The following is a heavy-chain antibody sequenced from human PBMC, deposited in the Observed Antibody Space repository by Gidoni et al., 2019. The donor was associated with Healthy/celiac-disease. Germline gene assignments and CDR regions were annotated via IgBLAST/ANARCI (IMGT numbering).Heavy chain of an antibody. CDR1: GFTFSSYA. D-gene: IGHD3-10*01. V-gene: IGHV3-30*04. CDR3: ARDPAYYGSGSYYEGGVGLSEGYYYYGMDV. Sequence: GRSLRLSCAASGFTFSSYAMHWVRQAPGKGLEWVAVISYDGSNKYYADSVKGRFTISRDNSKNTLYLQMNSLRAEDTAVYYCARDPAYYGSGSYYEGGVGLSEGYYYYGMDVWGQGTTVTVSS. J-gene: IGHJ6*02. CDR2: ISYDGSNK.